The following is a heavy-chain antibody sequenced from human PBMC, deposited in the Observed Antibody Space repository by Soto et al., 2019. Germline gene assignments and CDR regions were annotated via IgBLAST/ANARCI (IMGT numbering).Heavy chain of an antibody. V-gene: IGHV4-59*01. CDR1: GGSICSYY. CDR2: IYYSGST. Sequence: SETLSLTCPVSGGSICSYYWSRIRQPPGKGLEWVGYIYYSGSTNYNPSLKSRVTISVDTSKNQFSLKLSSVTAADTAVYYCARAGYCSSTSCPWSFDYWGQGTLVTVSS. J-gene: IGHJ4*02. CDR3: ARAGYCSSTSCPWSFDY. D-gene: IGHD2-2*01.